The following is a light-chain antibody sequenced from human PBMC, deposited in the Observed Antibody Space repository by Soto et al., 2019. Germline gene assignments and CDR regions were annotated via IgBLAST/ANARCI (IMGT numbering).Light chain of an antibody. Sequence: ETLMTQSPATLSASPGEIVTPSCRASQNINVNLAWYQQNPGQASRVLIYGASSRASGIPDRFSGSGPGTDFTLTISRLEHDDFAFYYCQQYHNWPPLTFGGGTRVEIK. CDR3: QQYHNWPPLT. V-gene: IGKV3D-15*01. CDR1: QNINVN. J-gene: IGKJ4*01. CDR2: GAS.